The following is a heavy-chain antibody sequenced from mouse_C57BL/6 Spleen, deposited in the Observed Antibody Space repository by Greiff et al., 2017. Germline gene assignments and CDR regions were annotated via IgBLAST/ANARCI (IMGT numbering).Heavy chain of an antibody. V-gene: IGHV1-69*01. Sequence: QVQLQQPGAELVMPGASVQLSCKASGYTFTSYWMHWVKQRPGQGLEWIGEIDTSDSYTNYNQKFKGKSTLTVDKSSSTAYMQLSSLTSEDSAVYYGAIQRCYNGYWGQGTTLTVSA. J-gene: IGHJ2*01. D-gene: IGHD2-12*01. CDR3: AIQRCYNGY. CDR1: GYTFTSYW. CDR2: IDTSDSYT.